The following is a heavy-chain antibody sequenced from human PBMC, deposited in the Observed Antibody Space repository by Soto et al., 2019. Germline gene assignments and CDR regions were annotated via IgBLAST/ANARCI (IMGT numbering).Heavy chain of an antibody. CDR3: ARDSIFGVSYYGMDL. CDR1: GFTFSSYG. Sequence: GGSLRLSCAASGFTFSSYGMHWVRQAPGKGLERVAVIWDDGSNKYYADSVKGRFTISRDNSKNTLYLQMNSTRAKDTAVYYCARDSIFGVSYYGMDLWGQGTTGTVSS. V-gene: IGHV3-33*01. D-gene: IGHD3-3*01. J-gene: IGHJ6*02. CDR2: IWDDGSNK.